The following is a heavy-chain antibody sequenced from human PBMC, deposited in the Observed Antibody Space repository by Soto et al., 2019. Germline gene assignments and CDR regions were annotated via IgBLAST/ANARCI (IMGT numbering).Heavy chain of an antibody. CDR2: ISGSGGST. Sequence: GSLRLSCAASGFTFSSYAMSWVRQAPGKGLEWASAISGSGGSTYYADSVKGRFTISRDNSKNTLYLQMNSLRAEDTAVYYCAKLVTGYYIRPNFDSWGQGTLVTVS. V-gene: IGHV3-23*01. CDR1: GFTFSSYA. CDR3: AKLVTGYYIRPNFDS. J-gene: IGHJ4*02. D-gene: IGHD3-9*01.